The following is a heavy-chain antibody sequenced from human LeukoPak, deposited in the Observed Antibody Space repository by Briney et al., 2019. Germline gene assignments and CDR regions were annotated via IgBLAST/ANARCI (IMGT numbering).Heavy chain of an antibody. V-gene: IGHV4-59*08. CDR1: GGSISSFY. Sequence: SETLSLTCTVSGGSISSFYWSWIRQPPGKGLEWIGYISNSGSTNYNPSLKSRVTMSVDTSKNQFSLNVSSVTAADTAVYYCARRGFYGAVVWDQGTLVTVSS. J-gene: IGHJ4*02. CDR2: ISNSGST. CDR3: ARRGFYGAVV. D-gene: IGHD4-17*01.